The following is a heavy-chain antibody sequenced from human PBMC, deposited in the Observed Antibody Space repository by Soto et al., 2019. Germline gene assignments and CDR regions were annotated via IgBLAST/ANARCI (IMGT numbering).Heavy chain of an antibody. CDR3: ARVWDNWNYEAYYYYMDV. J-gene: IGHJ6*03. CDR1: GGSISSYY. V-gene: IGHV4-59*01. Sequence: SETLSLTCTVSGGSISSYYWSWIRQPPGKGLEWIGYIYYSGSTNYNPSLKSRVTISVDTSKNQFSLKLSSVTAADTAVYYCARVWDNWNYEAYYYYMDVWGKGTTVTVSS. D-gene: IGHD1-7*01. CDR2: IYYSGST.